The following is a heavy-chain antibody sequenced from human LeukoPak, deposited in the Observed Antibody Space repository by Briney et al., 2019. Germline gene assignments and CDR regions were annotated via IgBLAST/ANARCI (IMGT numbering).Heavy chain of an antibody. CDR1: GYTFTSYD. V-gene: IGHV1-8*01. J-gene: IGHJ4*02. CDR2: MNPNSGNT. Sequence: ASVKVSCKASGYTFTSYDINWVRQATGQGLEWMGWMNPNSGNTGYAQKFQGRVTMTRETSISTAYMELSRLRSDDTAVYYCARPAGYYDYVWGSYRENYYFDYWGQGTLVTVSS. CDR3: ARPAGYYDYVWGSYRENYYFDY. D-gene: IGHD3-16*02.